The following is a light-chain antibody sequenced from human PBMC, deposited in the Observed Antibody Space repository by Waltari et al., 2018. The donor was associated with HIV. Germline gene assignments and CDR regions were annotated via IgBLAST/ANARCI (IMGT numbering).Light chain of an antibody. Sequence: DNQMTKSPALLSASVGDRVTSTCQARQDISNYLTWYQQKPGQAPKLLIYDASNLETGVPSRFSGSGSGTDFTFTISSLQPEDIATYYCQQYDNLLLTFGGGTKVEI. V-gene: IGKV1-33*01. CDR3: QQYDNLLLT. CDR2: DAS. CDR1: QDISNY. J-gene: IGKJ4*01.